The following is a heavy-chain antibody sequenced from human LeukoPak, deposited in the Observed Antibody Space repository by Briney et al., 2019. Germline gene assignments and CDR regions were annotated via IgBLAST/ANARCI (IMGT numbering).Heavy chain of an antibody. Sequence: GGSLRLSCAVSGFTFTDYWMNWVRQAPGKGLEWVASIRQDGGEKSYVDSVKGRFTISRDNTKSSLYLQINSLRAEDTAVYYCANGNRCTSPNCLGSYYYFMDVWGKGTTVTVSS. J-gene: IGHJ6*03. CDR1: GFTFTDYW. D-gene: IGHD2-8*01. CDR2: IRQDGGEK. V-gene: IGHV3-7*01. CDR3: ANGNRCTSPNCLGSYYYFMDV.